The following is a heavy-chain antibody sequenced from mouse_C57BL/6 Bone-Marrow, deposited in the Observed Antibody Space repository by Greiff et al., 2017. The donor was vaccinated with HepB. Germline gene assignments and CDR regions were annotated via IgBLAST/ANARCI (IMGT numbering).Heavy chain of an antibody. CDR1: GYTFTSYW. Sequence: QVQLQQPGAELVMPGASVKLSCKASGYTFTSYWMHWVKQRPGQGLEWIGEIDPSDSYTNYNQKFKGKSTLTVDKSSSTAYRQLSSLTSEDSAVYYCARRDGNYGAWFAYWGQGTLVTVSA. D-gene: IGHD2-1*01. CDR2: IDPSDSYT. J-gene: IGHJ3*01. V-gene: IGHV1-69*01. CDR3: ARRDGNYGAWFAY.